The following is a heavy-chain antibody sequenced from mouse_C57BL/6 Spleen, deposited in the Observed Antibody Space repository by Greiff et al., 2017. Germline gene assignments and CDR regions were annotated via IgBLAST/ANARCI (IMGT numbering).Heavy chain of an antibody. Sequence: VQLQQSGPELVKPGASVKLSCKASGYTFTSYDINWVKQRPGQGLEWIGWIYPRDGSTRNNEKFKGKATLTVDTSSSTMYMERHSLTAEDSAVYFCARGNYSNLAWFAYWGQGTLVTVSA. CDR2: IYPRDGST. V-gene: IGHV1-85*01. D-gene: IGHD2-5*01. J-gene: IGHJ3*01. CDR1: GYTFTSYD. CDR3: ARGNYSNLAWFAY.